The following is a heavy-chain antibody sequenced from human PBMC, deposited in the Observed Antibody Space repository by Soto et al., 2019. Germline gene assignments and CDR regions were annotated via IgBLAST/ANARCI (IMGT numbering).Heavy chain of an antibody. J-gene: IGHJ4*02. V-gene: IGHV3-21*01. CDR1: GFTFSSYS. Sequence: VQLVESGGGLVKPGGSLRLSCAASGFTFSSYSMNWVRQAPGKGLEWVSSISSSSSSYIFHADSVKGRFTISRDNAKNSLYLQMSSLRAEDTAVYYCARDNFGDFFLDYWGQGTLVTVSS. CDR2: ISSSSSSYI. CDR3: ARDNFGDFFLDY. D-gene: IGHD4-17*01.